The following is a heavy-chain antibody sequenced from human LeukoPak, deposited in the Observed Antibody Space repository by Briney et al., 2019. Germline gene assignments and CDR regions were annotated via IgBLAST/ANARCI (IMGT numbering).Heavy chain of an antibody. J-gene: IGHJ3*02. CDR2: IGPAGDT. V-gene: IGHV3-13*01. CDR3: ARGGSTGDLGFGAFDI. Sequence: GGSLRLSCAASGFTFSSYDIHWVRQATGKGLEWVSAIGPAGDTYYKDSVKGRFTISRENAKNSLYLQMNRLRAGDTAVYYCARGGSTGDLGFGAFDIWGQGTMVTVSS. D-gene: IGHD7-27*01. CDR1: GFTFSSYD.